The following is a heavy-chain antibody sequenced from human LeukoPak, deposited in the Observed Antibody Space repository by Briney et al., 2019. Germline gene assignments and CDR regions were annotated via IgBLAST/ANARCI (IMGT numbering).Heavy chain of an antibody. Sequence: PSETLSLTCTVSGASIRSHYWSWIRQPPGKGLEWIGYMYYSGNSNYNPALKSRVTISVDTSKNQFSLKLSSVTAADTAVYYCARRRITGNPSTRWFDPWGQGTLVTVSS. D-gene: IGHD1-20*01. CDR1: GASIRSHY. V-gene: IGHV4-59*11. J-gene: IGHJ5*02. CDR3: ARRRITGNPSTRWFDP. CDR2: MYYSGNS.